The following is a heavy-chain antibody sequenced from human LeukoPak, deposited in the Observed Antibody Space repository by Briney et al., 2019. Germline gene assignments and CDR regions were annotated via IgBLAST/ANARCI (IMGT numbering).Heavy chain of an antibody. CDR1: GFTVSSTY. V-gene: IGHV3-66*01. Sequence: GRSLRLSCAASGFTVSSTYMSCVRQAPGKGLEWVSVFYSDAITYYANSVKGRFTISRDNSKSMLYLQMNSLRVEDTAVYYCARRLSTGYYEFWGQGTLVTVSS. J-gene: IGHJ4*02. CDR3: ARRLSTGYYEF. D-gene: IGHD3-9*01. CDR2: FYSDAIT.